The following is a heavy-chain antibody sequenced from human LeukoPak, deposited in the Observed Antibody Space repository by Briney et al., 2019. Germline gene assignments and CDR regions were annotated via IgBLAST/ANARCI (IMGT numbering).Heavy chain of an antibody. CDR2: ISGSGGST. V-gene: IGHV3-23*01. CDR1: GLTFSSYA. D-gene: IGHD3-10*02. CDR3: ARGPLGTMSDY. J-gene: IGHJ4*02. Sequence: GGSLRLSCAASGLTFSSYAMSWVRQAPGKGLEWVSAISGSGGSTYYADSVKGRFTISRDNSKNTLYLQMNSLRAEDTAVYYCARGPLGTMSDYWGQGTLVTVSS.